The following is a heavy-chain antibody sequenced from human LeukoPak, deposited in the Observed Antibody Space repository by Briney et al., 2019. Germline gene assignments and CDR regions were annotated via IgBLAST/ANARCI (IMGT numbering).Heavy chain of an antibody. Sequence: ASVKVSCKASGYTFSGYYLHWLRQAPGQGLEWMGWINPYSGGTNYAQKFQGRVTMTRDTSISTAYMELSRLRSDDTAVYYCAASYGDYLGYWYFDLWGRGTLVTVSS. V-gene: IGHV1-2*02. CDR1: GYTFSGYY. D-gene: IGHD4-17*01. J-gene: IGHJ2*01. CDR3: AASYGDYLGYWYFDL. CDR2: INPYSGGT.